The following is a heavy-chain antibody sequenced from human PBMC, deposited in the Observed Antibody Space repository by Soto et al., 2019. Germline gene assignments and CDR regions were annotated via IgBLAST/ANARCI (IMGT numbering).Heavy chain of an antibody. CDR1: GFTFSSYA. Sequence: EVQLLESGGGLVQPGGSLRLSCAASGFTFSSYAMRWVRQAPVKGLEWVSAISGSGDSTYYADSVKGRFTISRDNSKNTLYQQMNSLRAEDTAVYYCARRGSGSDYDYWGQGTLVTVSS. CDR3: ARRGSGSDYDY. J-gene: IGHJ4*02. D-gene: IGHD1-26*01. CDR2: ISGSGDST. V-gene: IGHV3-23*01.